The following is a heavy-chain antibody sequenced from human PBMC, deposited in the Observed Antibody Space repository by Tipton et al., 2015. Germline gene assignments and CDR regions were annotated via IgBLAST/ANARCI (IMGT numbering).Heavy chain of an antibody. CDR2: ISYDGSKK. J-gene: IGHJ4*02. Sequence: SLRLSCAASGFSFSTYGMHWVRQAPGKGLEWVAVISYDGSKKYYADSVKGRFTISRDNSKNTLYLQMNSLRADDTAVYYCAKSNRGYYYATFDYWGQGTLVTVSS. CDR3: AKSNRGYYYATFDY. D-gene: IGHD3-22*01. CDR1: GFSFSTYG. V-gene: IGHV3-30*18.